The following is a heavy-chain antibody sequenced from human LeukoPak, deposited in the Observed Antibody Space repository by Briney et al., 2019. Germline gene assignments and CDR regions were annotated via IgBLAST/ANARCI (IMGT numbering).Heavy chain of an antibody. Sequence: GASLRLSCAASGFTFSDYYMSWIRQAPGKVLEWVSSISGSSGYIYYADSVKGRFTISRNNAKNSLYLQMNSLRAEDTAVYYCARDYYGDYHFDYWGQGTLVTVSS. CDR1: GFTFSDYY. V-gene: IGHV3-11*06. J-gene: IGHJ4*02. CDR3: ARDYYGDYHFDY. D-gene: IGHD4-17*01. CDR2: ISGSSGYI.